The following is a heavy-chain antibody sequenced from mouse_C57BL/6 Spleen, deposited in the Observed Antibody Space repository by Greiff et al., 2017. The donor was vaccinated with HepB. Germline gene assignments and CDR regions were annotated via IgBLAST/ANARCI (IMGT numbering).Heavy chain of an antibody. J-gene: IGHJ2*01. CDR3: ARRDSNYGDY. V-gene: IGHV1-69*01. Sequence: QVQLKQPGAELVMPGASVKLSCKASGYTFTSYWMHWVKQRPGQGLEWIGEIDPSDSYTNYNQKFKGKSTLTVDKSSSTAYMQLSSLTSEDSAVYYCARRDSNYGDYWGQGTTLTVSS. CDR1: GYTFTSYW. CDR2: IDPSDSYT. D-gene: IGHD2-5*01.